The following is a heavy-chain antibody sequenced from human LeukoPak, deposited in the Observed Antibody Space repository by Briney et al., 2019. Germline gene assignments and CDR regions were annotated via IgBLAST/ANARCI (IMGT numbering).Heavy chain of an antibody. CDR1: GFTFSSYA. D-gene: IGHD4-17*01. Sequence: GGSLRLSCAASGFTFSSYAMHWVRQAPGKGLEWVAVISYDGSNKYYADSVKGRFTISRDNSKNTLYLQMNSLRAEDTAVYYCAKDQYGDYVSYYHYYGMDVWGQGTTVTVSS. J-gene: IGHJ6*02. V-gene: IGHV3-30-3*01. CDR2: ISYDGSNK. CDR3: AKDQYGDYVSYYHYYGMDV.